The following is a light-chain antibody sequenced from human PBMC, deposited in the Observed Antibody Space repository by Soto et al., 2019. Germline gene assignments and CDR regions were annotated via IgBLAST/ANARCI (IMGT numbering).Light chain of an antibody. CDR3: QQYGSSPRT. J-gene: IGKJ1*01. V-gene: IGKV3-20*01. CDR2: GAS. CDR1: QSVSSSY. Sequence: EIVLTQSPGTLSLSPGERATLSCRASQSVSSSYLAWYQQKPGQAPSLLIYGASSRATGIPDRFSGSGSGTDFTLTISRLEPEDVEVYYCQQYGSSPRTFGQGTKVEIK.